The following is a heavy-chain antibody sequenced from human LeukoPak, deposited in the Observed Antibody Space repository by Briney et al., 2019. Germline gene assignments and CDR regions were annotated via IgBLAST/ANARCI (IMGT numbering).Heavy chain of an antibody. Sequence: PSGTLSLTCAVSGGSISSGGYSWSWTRQPPGKGLEWIGYIYHSGSTYYNPSLKSRVTISVDRSKNQFSLKLSSVTAADTAVYYCARYDILTGFDYWGQGTLVTVSS. CDR1: GGSISSGGYS. J-gene: IGHJ4*02. CDR3: ARYDILTGFDY. V-gene: IGHV4-30-2*01. D-gene: IGHD3-9*01. CDR2: IYHSGST.